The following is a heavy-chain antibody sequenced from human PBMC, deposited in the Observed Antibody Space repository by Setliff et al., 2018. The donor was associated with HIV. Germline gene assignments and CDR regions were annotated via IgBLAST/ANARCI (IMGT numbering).Heavy chain of an antibody. V-gene: IGHV3-74*01. CDR1: EFRFSNYW. J-gene: IGHJ4*02. CDR2: MNTDGSST. Sequence: PGGSLRLSCVAPEFRFSNYWMAWVRQAPGKGLEWVFGMNTDGSSTRYADSVKGRFTISRDNAKNMLYLQMNSLSADDTAVYYCVRGSGYYYFDNWGQGALVTVSS. CDR3: VRGSGYYYFDN. D-gene: IGHD3-22*01.